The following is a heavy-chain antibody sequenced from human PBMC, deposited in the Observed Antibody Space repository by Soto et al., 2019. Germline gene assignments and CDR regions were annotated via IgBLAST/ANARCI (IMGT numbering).Heavy chain of an antibody. CDR3: CRVDPRYCSTTSCPFDY. V-gene: IGHV3-49*03. CDR2: IRSKAYGGTT. J-gene: IGHJ4*02. CDR1: GFTFGDYA. Sequence: EVQLVESGGGLVQPGRSLRLSCTPSGFTFGDYAISWFRQAPGKGLEWVGLIRSKAYGGTTEYAASVKGRFTMSRDDSKSIAYLQMNSLETEDTAVYFCCRVDPRYCSTTSCPFDYWGQGTLVTVSS. D-gene: IGHD2-2*01.